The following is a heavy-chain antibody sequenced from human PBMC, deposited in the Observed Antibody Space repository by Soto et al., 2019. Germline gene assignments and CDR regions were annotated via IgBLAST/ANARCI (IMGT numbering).Heavy chain of an antibody. CDR3: ARWASSTSLMRTYYFDY. CDR2: INPNSGGT. V-gene: IGHV1-2*02. D-gene: IGHD2-2*01. Sequence: ASVKVSCKASGYTSTGYYMHWVRQAPGQGLEWMGWINPNSGGTNYAQKFQGRVTMTRDTSISTAYMELSRLRSDDTAVYYCARWASSTSLMRTYYFDYWGQGTLVTVSS. CDR1: GYTSTGYY. J-gene: IGHJ4*02.